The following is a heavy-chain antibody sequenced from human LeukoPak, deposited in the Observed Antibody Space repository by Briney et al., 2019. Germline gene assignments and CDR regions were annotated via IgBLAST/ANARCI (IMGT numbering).Heavy chain of an antibody. J-gene: IGHJ4*02. CDR1: GFTLSSYW. CDR3: ARKPLSGGYGGTIDY. CDR2: INNDGVST. D-gene: IGHD5-12*01. V-gene: IGHV3-74*01. Sequence: PRGSLRLSCATSGFTLSSYWMHWVRQVPGKGLEWLSRINNDGVSTSYADSVKGRFTISRDNAKNTLYLRMNSLRAEDTAIYYCARKPLSGGYGGTIDYWGQGTLVTVSS.